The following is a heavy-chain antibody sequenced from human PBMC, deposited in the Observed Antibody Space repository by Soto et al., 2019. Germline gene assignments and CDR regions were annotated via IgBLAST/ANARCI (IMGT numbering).Heavy chain of an antibody. CDR2: IIPIFGTA. D-gene: IGHD5-12*01. Sequence: ASVKVSCKASGGTFSSYAISWVRQAPGQGLEWMGGIIPIFGTANYAQKFQGRVTITADESTSTAYMELSSLRSEDTAVYYCARDVGEMATQSDAFDIWGQGTMVTVS. CDR1: GGTFSSYA. J-gene: IGHJ3*02. CDR3: ARDVGEMATQSDAFDI. V-gene: IGHV1-69*13.